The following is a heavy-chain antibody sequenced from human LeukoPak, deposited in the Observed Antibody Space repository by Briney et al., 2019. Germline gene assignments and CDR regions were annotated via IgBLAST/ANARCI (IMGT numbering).Heavy chain of an antibody. J-gene: IGHJ4*02. CDR2: INPNSGGT. Sequence: ASVKVSCKASGYTFTGYFMHWVRQAPGRGLQWMGWINPNSGGTDYAQKFQGRVTMTRDTSISTAYMELSRLRSDDTAVYYCARGGRYCSSTTCYFDYWGQGTLVTVSS. V-gene: IGHV1-2*02. D-gene: IGHD2-2*01. CDR1: GYTFTGYF. CDR3: ARGGRYCSSTTCYFDY.